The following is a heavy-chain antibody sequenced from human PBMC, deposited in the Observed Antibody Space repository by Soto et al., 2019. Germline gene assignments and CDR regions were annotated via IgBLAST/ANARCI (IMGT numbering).Heavy chain of an antibody. CDR2: IYYSGST. CDR1: GGSISSGDYY. J-gene: IGHJ6*02. Sequence: PSETLSLTCTVSGGSISSGDYYWSWIRQPPGKGLEWIGYIYYSGSTYYNPSLKSRVTISVDTSKNQFSLKLSSVTAADTAVYYCARVSNNWNSWRVDVWGQGTTVTVSS. D-gene: IGHD1-20*01. CDR3: ARVSNNWNSWRVDV. V-gene: IGHV4-30-4*01.